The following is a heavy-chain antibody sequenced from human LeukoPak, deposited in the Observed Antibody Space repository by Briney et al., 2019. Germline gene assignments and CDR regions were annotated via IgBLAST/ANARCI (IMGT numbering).Heavy chain of an antibody. D-gene: IGHD3-22*01. CDR3: ASTIVASPLFDY. CDR1: GGSISSYY. Sequence: PSETLSLTGTVSGGSISSYYWSWIRQPPGKGLEWIGYIYYSGSTNYNPSLKSRVTISVDTSKNQFSLKLSSVTAADTAVYYCASTIVASPLFDYWGQGTLVTVSS. CDR2: IYYSGST. J-gene: IGHJ4*02. V-gene: IGHV4-59*08.